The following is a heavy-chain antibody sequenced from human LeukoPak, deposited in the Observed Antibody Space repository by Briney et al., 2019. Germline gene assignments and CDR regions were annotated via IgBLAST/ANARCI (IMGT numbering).Heavy chain of an antibody. D-gene: IGHD1-26*01. CDR1: GYTFTSYY. CDR3: ARDRAIVGATIVWDY. J-gene: IGHJ4*02. V-gene: IGHV1-46*01. CDR2: INPSGGST. Sequence: ASVKVSCKASGYTFTSYYMHWVRQAPGQGLEWMGIINPSGGSTSYAQKFQGRVTMTRDTSTSTVYMELSSLRSEDTAVYYCARDRAIVGATIVWDYWGQGTLVTVSS.